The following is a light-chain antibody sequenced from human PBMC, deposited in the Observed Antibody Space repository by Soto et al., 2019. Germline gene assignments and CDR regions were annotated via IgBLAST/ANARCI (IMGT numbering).Light chain of an antibody. CDR1: QTISSW. Sequence: TQSPATPSGSVGARVTITCRASQTISSWLALYQQKPGKAPKLLIYKASTLKSGVPSRFSGSGSGTEFTLTISSLQPDDFATYYCQHYNSYSEAVGQGTKVDIK. CDR2: KAS. V-gene: IGKV1-5*03. J-gene: IGKJ1*01. CDR3: QHYNSYSEA.